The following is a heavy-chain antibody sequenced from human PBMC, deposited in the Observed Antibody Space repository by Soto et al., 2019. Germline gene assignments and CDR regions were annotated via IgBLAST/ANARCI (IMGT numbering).Heavy chain of an antibody. Sequence: GASVKVSCEASGLTFSRHAMNWVRQAPGKGLEWVSVISGSGGDTYYADSVKGRFTISRDNSKNTVYLQMNSLRVEDTAIYYCSKDPPIVGATGGYYFDSWGHGTLVTVSS. CDR1: GLTFSRHA. J-gene: IGHJ4*01. D-gene: IGHD1-26*01. CDR3: SKDPPIVGATGGYYFDS. CDR2: ISGSGGDT. V-gene: IGHV3-23*01.